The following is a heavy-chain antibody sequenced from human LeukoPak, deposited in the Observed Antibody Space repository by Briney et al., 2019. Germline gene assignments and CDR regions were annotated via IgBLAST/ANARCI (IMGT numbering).Heavy chain of an antibody. CDR1: GGSFSGDY. D-gene: IGHD5-24*01. V-gene: IGHV4-34*01. J-gene: IGHJ4*02. CDR2: INHSGNT. Sequence: PSETLSLTCAVYGGSFSGDYWSWTRQPPGKGLQWIGEINHSGNTNNNPFLKSRVTMSVDTSKNQLSLNLTSVTAADTAVYYCARVHGHNLGPLDYWGQGILVTVSS. CDR3: ARVHGHNLGPLDY.